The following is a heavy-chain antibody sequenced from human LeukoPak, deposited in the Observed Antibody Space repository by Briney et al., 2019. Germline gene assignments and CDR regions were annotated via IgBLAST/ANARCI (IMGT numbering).Heavy chain of an antibody. CDR2: ISYDGSNK. Sequence: GGSLRLSCAASGFTFRSYGMHWVRQAPGKGLEWVAVISYDGSNKYYADSVKGRFTISRDNSKNTLYLQMNSLRAEDTAVYYCAKGRYYYDSSGFDAFDIWGQGTMVTVSS. CDR1: GFTFRSYG. CDR3: AKGRYYYDSSGFDAFDI. V-gene: IGHV3-30*18. J-gene: IGHJ3*02. D-gene: IGHD3-22*01.